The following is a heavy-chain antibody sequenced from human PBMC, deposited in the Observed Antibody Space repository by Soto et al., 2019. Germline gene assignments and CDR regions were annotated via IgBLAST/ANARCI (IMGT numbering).Heavy chain of an antibody. CDR1: GVTINNAW. CDR3: ITFGYNHRERFDY. Sequence: EVQVVESGGGLVKPGGSLGLSCAVSGVTINNAWVSWVRQAPGKGLEWVGRLKSETDGGTADYAAPVKGRFTISRDDSQSTLYLQMNSLSTEDTAVYYCITFGYNHRERFDYWGQGNPVTVSS. CDR2: LKSETDGGTA. D-gene: IGHD6-25*01. V-gene: IGHV3-15*01. J-gene: IGHJ4*02.